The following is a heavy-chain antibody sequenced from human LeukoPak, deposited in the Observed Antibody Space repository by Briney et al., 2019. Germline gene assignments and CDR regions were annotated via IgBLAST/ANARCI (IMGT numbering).Heavy chain of an antibody. D-gene: IGHD5-18*01. Sequence: GGSLRLSCAAPGFTFSSYGMHWVRQAPGKGLEWVAVISYDGSNKYYADSVKGRFTISRDNSKNTLYLQMNSLRAEDTAVYYCAKVRIQLWEREAFDIWGQGTMVTVSS. CDR2: ISYDGSNK. CDR3: AKVRIQLWEREAFDI. CDR1: GFTFSSYG. J-gene: IGHJ3*02. V-gene: IGHV3-30*18.